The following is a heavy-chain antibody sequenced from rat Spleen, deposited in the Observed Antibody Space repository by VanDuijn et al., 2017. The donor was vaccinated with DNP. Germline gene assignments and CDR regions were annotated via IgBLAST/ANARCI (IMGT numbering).Heavy chain of an antibody. CDR3: ARGSGTYYWYFDF. CDR2: ITSGTGTT. V-gene: IGHV5-31*01. CDR1: GFTFNNYW. Sequence: EVQLVESGGDLVQPGRSLKLSCVASGFTFNNYWMTWIRHVPGKGLEWVASITSGTGTTSYADAVKGRFMISRDNARNTLYLQMNSLRSEDTATYFCARGSGTYYWYFDFWGPGTMVTVSS. D-gene: IGHD5-1*01. J-gene: IGHJ1*01.